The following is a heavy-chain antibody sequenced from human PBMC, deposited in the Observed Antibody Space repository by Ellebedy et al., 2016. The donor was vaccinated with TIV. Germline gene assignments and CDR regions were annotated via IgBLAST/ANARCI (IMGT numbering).Heavy chain of an antibody. CDR1: GFTLSTYW. V-gene: IGHV3-74*01. J-gene: IGHJ3*02. Sequence: PGGSLRLSCAASGFTLSTYWMHWVRQAPGKGLVWGSRVNRDGSSTTYADSVKGRLTISRDNAKNTRNLQMNGLRAEDTAVYYGLRDSGRGWSAFDMWGQGTMVTVSS. CDR2: VNRDGSST. D-gene: IGHD6-19*01. CDR3: LRDSGRGWSAFDM.